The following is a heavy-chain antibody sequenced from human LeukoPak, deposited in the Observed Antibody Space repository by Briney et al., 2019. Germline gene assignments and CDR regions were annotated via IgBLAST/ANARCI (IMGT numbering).Heavy chain of an antibody. CDR3: ASQGGSYAYVFDI. CDR2: ISYSGST. Sequence: WETLSLTCTVSGGSISGYYWSWIRQPPGKGLEWIGYISYSGSTNYNPSLKSRVTISVDTSNNQFSLKLTSVTAADTAVYYCASQGGSYAYVFDIWGQGTMVTVSS. V-gene: IGHV4-59*01. J-gene: IGHJ3*02. CDR1: GGSISGYY. D-gene: IGHD1-26*01.